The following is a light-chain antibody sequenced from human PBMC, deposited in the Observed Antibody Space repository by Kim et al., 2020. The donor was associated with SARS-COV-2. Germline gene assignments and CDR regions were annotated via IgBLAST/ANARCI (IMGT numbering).Light chain of an antibody. V-gene: IGLV2-11*01. J-gene: IGLJ3*02. CDR2: DVS. Sequence: GQSVTISCTGTSSDVGCYNYVSWYQQHPGKVPKLLIFDVSRRPSGVPDRFSGSKSGNTASLTISGLQAEDEADYYCCSNAGRYTWVFGGGTKVTVL. CDR1: SSDVGCYNY. CDR3: CSNAGRYTWV.